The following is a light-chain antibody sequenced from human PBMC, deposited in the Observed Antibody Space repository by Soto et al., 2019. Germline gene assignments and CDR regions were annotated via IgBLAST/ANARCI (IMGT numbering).Light chain of an antibody. Sequence: DIQMTQSPSSLSAYVGDRVTITCRARQSSSKYLNWYQQKPGKAPSLLMYAVSSLQGGVPPRFSGSASGTNFSLTIAGLQREDFATYHCQQSYRTPYTFGQGTKLEIQ. CDR1: QSSSKY. V-gene: IGKV1-39*01. CDR3: QQSYRTPYT. J-gene: IGKJ2*01. CDR2: AVS.